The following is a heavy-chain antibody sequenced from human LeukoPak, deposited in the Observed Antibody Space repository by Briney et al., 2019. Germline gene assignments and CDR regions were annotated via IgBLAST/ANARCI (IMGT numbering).Heavy chain of an antibody. CDR1: GFTFSSYG. V-gene: IGHV3-33*06. CDR2: IWYDGSNK. J-gene: IGHJ6*03. Sequence: GGSLRLSCAASGFTFSSYGMHWVRQAPGKELEWVAVIWYDGSNKYYADSVKGRFTISRDNSKNTLYLQMNSLRAEDTAVYYCAKGGVGIYYMDVWGKGTTVTVSS. D-gene: IGHD3-3*01. CDR3: AKGGVGIYYMDV.